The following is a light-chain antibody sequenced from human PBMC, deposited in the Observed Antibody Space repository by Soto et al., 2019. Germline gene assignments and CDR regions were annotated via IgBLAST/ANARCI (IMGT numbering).Light chain of an antibody. Sequence: QSVLTQPPSASGAPGQRVTISCSGSSSNVQSNTVNWYQQLPGTAPKLLIYSNDQRPSGVPDRFSGSKSGTSASLAISGLQSEDEADYYCASWDDSLFGQVFGTGTKLTVL. CDR3: ASWDDSLFGQV. V-gene: IGLV1-44*01. CDR1: SSNVQSNT. J-gene: IGLJ1*01. CDR2: SND.